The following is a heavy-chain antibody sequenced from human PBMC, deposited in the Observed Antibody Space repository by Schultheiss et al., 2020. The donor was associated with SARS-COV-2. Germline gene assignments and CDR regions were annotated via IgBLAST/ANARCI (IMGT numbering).Heavy chain of an antibody. J-gene: IGHJ5*02. CDR2: IYYSGST. CDR3: ARDYYGSGSYGWFDP. Sequence: SETLSLTCAVSGGSISSGDYYWSWIRQPPGKGLEWIGSIYYSGSTYYNPSLKSRVTISVDTSKNQFSLKLSSVTAADTAVYYCARDYYGSGSYGWFDPWGQGTLVTVSS. D-gene: IGHD3-10*01. CDR1: GGSISSGDYY. V-gene: IGHV4-39*02.